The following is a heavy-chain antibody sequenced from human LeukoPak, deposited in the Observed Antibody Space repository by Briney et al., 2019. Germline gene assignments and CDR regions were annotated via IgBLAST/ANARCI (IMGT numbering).Heavy chain of an antibody. CDR1: GGTFSSYA. CDR2: IIPILGIA. CDR3: AREGRRNHYDSSGQSGY. V-gene: IGHV1-69*04. D-gene: IGHD3-22*01. Sequence: SVTVSCKASGGTFSSYAISWVRQAPGQGLEWMGRIIPILGIANYAQKFQGRVTITADKSTSTAYMELSSLRSEDTAVYYCAREGRRNHYDSSGQSGYWGQGTLVTVSS. J-gene: IGHJ4*02.